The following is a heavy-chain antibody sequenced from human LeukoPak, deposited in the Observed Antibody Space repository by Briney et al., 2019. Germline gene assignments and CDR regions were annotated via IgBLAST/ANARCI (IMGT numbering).Heavy chain of an antibody. CDR2: ISSSSSTI. Sequence: PGGSLRLSCAASGFTFSSYSMNWVRQAPGKGLEWVSYISSSSSTIYYADSVKGRFTISRDNAKNSLYLQMNSLRDEDTAVYYCARDPFPTVTMIWRGSDAFDIWGQGTMVTVSS. J-gene: IGHJ3*02. V-gene: IGHV3-48*02. CDR3: ARDPFPTVTMIWRGSDAFDI. CDR1: GFTFSSYS. D-gene: IGHD4-17*01.